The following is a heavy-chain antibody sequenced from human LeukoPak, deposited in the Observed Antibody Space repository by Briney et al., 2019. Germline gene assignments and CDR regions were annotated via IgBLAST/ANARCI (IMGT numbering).Heavy chain of an antibody. D-gene: IGHD2-2*01. V-gene: IGHV3-23*01. J-gene: IGHJ6*02. CDR2: ISGSGGST. CDR3: AKGLGSTRYGMDV. CDR1: GFTFSSYA. Sequence: GGSLRLSCAASGFTFSSYAMSWVRQAPGKGLEWVSAISGSGGSTYYADSVKGRFTISRDNSKDTLYLQMNSLRAEDTAVYYCAKGLGSTRYGMDVWGQGTTVTVSS.